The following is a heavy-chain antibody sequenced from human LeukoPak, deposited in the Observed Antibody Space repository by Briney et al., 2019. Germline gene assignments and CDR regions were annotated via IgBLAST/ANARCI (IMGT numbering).Heavy chain of an antibody. D-gene: IGHD3-10*01. CDR1: GGSISSGSYY. Sequence: PSETLSLTCTVSGGSISSGSYYWGWIRQPAGKGLEWIGRIYTSGSTNYNPSLKSRVTISVDTSENQFSLKLSSVTAADTAVYYCARDGFGDTMVRGVISDAFDIWGQGTMVTVSS. CDR3: ARDGFGDTMVRGVISDAFDI. CDR2: IYTSGST. V-gene: IGHV4-61*02. J-gene: IGHJ3*02.